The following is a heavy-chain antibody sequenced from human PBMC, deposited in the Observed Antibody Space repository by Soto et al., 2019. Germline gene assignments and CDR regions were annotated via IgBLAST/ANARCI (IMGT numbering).Heavy chain of an antibody. CDR2: ISSNSGTM. Sequence: EVQLVESGGDLVQPGGSLRLSCAASGFTFSSYSMNWVRQAPGKGLEWVSYISSNSGTMYYADSVKGRFTISRDNAKNSLYLKMNSLRAEDTAVYYCARDRFYYGSSGYYYFDYWGQGTLVTVSS. CDR3: ARDRFYYGSSGYYYFDY. CDR1: GFTFSSYS. J-gene: IGHJ4*02. D-gene: IGHD3-22*01. V-gene: IGHV3-48*01.